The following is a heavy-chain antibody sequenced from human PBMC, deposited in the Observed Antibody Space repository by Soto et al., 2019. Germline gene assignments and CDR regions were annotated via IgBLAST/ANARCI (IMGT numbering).Heavy chain of an antibody. Sequence: VSGPTLVNPTQTLTLTCTFSGFSLSTSGMCVSWIRQPPGKALEWLALIDWDDDKYYSTSLKTRLTISKDTSKNQVVLTMTNMDPVDTATYYCARIGGGSSWGAFDIWGQGTMVTVSS. CDR1: GFSLSTSGMC. CDR3: ARIGGGSSWGAFDI. V-gene: IGHV2-70*01. D-gene: IGHD6-6*01. CDR2: IDWDDDK. J-gene: IGHJ3*02.